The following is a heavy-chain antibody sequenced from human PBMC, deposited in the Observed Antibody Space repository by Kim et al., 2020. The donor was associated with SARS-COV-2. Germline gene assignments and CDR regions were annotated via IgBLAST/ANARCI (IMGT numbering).Heavy chain of an antibody. V-gene: IGHV4-59*01. CDR3: ARERYYYDRYGMDV. CDR2: IYYSGST. CDR1: GGSISSYY. Sequence: SETLSLTCTVSGGSISSYYWSWIRQPPGKGLEWIGYIYYSGSTNYNPSLKSRVTISVDTSKNQFSLKLSSVTAADTAVYYCARERYYYDRYGMDVWGQGTTVTVSS. D-gene: IGHD3-22*01. J-gene: IGHJ6*02.